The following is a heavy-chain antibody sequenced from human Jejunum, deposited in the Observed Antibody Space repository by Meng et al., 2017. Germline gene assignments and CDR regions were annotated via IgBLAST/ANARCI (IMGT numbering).Heavy chain of an antibody. CDR2: IHPGDSNS. Sequence: GESLKISCKGSGYSFTNYWIDWVRQTPGKGLEWMGIIHPGDSNSRYSPSFQGQVTVSADKSISTAYLQLSSLKASDTAIYYCARHLDGASSWTGGFGSWGQGPLVTVSS. D-gene: IGHD2-2*01. CDR3: ARHLDGASSWTGGFGS. CDR1: GYSFTNYW. V-gene: IGHV5-51*01. J-gene: IGHJ5*01.